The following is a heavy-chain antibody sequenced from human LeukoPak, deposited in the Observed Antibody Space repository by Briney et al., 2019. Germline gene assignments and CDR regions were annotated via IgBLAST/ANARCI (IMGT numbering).Heavy chain of an antibody. J-gene: IGHJ5*02. Sequence: ASMKVSCKVSGYTLTELSMHWGRQAPGEGLEWRGGFDPEDGETIYAQQFQGRVTITEDTSTDPAYMELRSLRSEDTALYYCATVPYYGDLKGIWFDTWGQGTLVTVSS. D-gene: IGHD4-17*01. CDR2: FDPEDGET. CDR3: ATVPYYGDLKGIWFDT. V-gene: IGHV1-24*01. CDR1: GYTLTELS.